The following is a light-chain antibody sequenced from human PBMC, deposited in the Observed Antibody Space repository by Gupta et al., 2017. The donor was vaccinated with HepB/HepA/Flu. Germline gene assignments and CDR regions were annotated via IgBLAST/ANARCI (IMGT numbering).Light chain of an antibody. V-gene: IGKV2-28*01. CDR1: QSLLRNGNNF. CDR2: LGS. Sequence: DIMMTQSPLSLPVIPGESASISCRSSQSLLRNGNNFLDWYVQKPGQSPQLLIYLGSKRASGVPDRFSGSESGTDFTLKINRGEAGDVGIYCRRQGLQSPRTFGQGTQLDI. J-gene: IGKJ5*01. CDR3: RQGLQSPRT.